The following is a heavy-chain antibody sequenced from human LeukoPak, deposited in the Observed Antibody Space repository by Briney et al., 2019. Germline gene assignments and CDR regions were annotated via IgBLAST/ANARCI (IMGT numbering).Heavy chain of an antibody. CDR2: INPNSGGT. CDR1: GYTFTGYY. V-gene: IGHV1-2*02. D-gene: IGHD3-3*01. Sequence: ASVKVSCKASGYTFTGYYMHWVRQAPGQELEWMGWINPNSGGTNYAQKFQGRVTMTRDTSISTAYMELSRLRSDDTAVYYCGRSVQLIRRSDFWSGVLYWGQGTLVTVSS. J-gene: IGHJ4*02. CDR3: GRSVQLIRRSDFWSGVLY.